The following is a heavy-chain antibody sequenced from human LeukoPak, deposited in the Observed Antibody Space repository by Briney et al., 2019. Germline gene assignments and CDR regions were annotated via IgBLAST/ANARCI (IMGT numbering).Heavy chain of an antibody. J-gene: IGHJ4*02. D-gene: IGHD2-15*01. Sequence: GGSLRLSCAASGFTFSSYGMHWVRQAPGKGLEWVAFIRYDGSNKYYADSVKGRFTISRDDSKNTLYLQMNSLRAEDTAVYYCAKAEVVVVAATHLDYWGQGTLVTVSS. V-gene: IGHV3-30*02. CDR1: GFTFSSYG. CDR3: AKAEVVVVAATHLDY. CDR2: IRYDGSNK.